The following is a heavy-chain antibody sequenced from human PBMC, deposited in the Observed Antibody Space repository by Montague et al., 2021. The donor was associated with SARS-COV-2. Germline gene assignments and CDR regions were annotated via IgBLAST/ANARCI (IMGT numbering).Heavy chain of an antibody. J-gene: IGHJ4*02. CDR1: GFTVSSNY. CDR2: IYNYGST. Sequence: SLRLSCAASGFTVSSNYMSWVRQAPGKGLEWVSVIYNYGSTYYADSVKGRFTISRHNSKNTLYLQMNSLRAEDTAMYYCARDRSGYLDYWGQGTLVTVSS. V-gene: IGHV3-53*04. CDR3: ARDRSGYLDY. D-gene: IGHD1-26*01.